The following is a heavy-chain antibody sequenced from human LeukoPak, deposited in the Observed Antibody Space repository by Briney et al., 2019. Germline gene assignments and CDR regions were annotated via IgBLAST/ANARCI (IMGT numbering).Heavy chain of an antibody. CDR1: GFTFSSYA. Sequence: GGSLRLSCAASGFTFSSYAMSWVRQAPGKGLEWVSAISGSGGSTYYADSVKGRFTISRDNSKNTLYLQMNSLRAEDTAVYYCAKAVMVGGYYYGSLGPDAFDIWGQGTMVTVSS. J-gene: IGHJ3*02. CDR3: AKAVMVGGYYYGSLGPDAFDI. V-gene: IGHV3-23*01. D-gene: IGHD3-22*01. CDR2: ISGSGGST.